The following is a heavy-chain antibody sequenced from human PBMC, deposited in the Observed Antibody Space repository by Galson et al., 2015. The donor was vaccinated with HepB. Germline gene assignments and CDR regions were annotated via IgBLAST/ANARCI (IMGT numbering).Heavy chain of an antibody. D-gene: IGHD3-10*01. Sequence: SVKVSCKVSGYTLTELSMHWVRQAPGKGLEWMGGFDPEDGETIYAQKFQGRVTMTEDTSTDTAYMELSSLRSEDTAVYYCATDNYYGSGSYTLWGAFDIWGQGTMVTVSS. CDR2: FDPEDGET. CDR1: GYTLTELS. J-gene: IGHJ3*02. V-gene: IGHV1-24*01. CDR3: ATDNYYGSGSYTLWGAFDI.